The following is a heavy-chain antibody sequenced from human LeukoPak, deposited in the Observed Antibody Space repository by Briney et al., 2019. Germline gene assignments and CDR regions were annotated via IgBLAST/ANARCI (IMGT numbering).Heavy chain of an antibody. CDR1: GGSISSYY. V-gene: IGHV4-4*07. Sequence: SETLSLTCTVSGGSISSYYWSWIRRPAGKGLEWIGRIYTSGSTNYNPSLKSRVTMSVDTSKNQFSLKLSSVTAADTAVYYCARDGNSSGWYRGYYFDYWGQGTLVTVSS. CDR3: ARDGNSSGWYRGYYFDY. D-gene: IGHD6-19*01. J-gene: IGHJ4*02. CDR2: IYTSGST.